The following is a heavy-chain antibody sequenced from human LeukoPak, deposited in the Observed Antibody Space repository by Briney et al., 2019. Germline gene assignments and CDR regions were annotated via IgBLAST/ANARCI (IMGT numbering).Heavy chain of an antibody. V-gene: IGHV3-23*01. Sequence: PGGSLRLSCAASGFTFSSYAMSWVRQAPGKGLEWVSAISGSGGSTYYADSVKGRFTISRDNSKNTLYLQMNSLRAEDTAVYYCAKDLYSSSWYYYYMDVWGKGTTVTVSS. CDR2: ISGSGGST. CDR1: GFTFSSYA. D-gene: IGHD6-13*01. CDR3: AKDLYSSSWYYYYMDV. J-gene: IGHJ6*03.